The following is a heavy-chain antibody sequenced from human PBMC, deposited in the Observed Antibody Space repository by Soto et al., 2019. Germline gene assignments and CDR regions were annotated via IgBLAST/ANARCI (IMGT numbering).Heavy chain of an antibody. Sequence: ASVKVSCKASGGTFSSYTISWVRQAPGQGLEWMGRIIPILGIANYAQKFQGRVTITADKSTSTAYMELSSLRSEDTAVYYCARPTGIAAAQEAFDIWGQGTMVTVSS. CDR1: GGTFSSYT. D-gene: IGHD6-13*01. CDR2: IIPILGIA. V-gene: IGHV1-69*02. J-gene: IGHJ3*02. CDR3: ARPTGIAAAQEAFDI.